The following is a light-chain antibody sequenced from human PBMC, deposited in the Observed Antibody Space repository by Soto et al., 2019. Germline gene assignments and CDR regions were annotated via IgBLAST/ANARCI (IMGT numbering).Light chain of an antibody. CDR3: QQYDNLPLI. CDR2: DAS. V-gene: IGKV1-33*01. Sequence: IQMTQSPSSLSASVGDRVTITSQATQDIRKYLNWYQQKPGKAPKLLIYDASSLETGVPSRFSGSGSGTDFTLTISSLQPEDFATYYCQQYDNLPLIFGQGTLLEIK. CDR1: QDIRKY. J-gene: IGKJ5*01.